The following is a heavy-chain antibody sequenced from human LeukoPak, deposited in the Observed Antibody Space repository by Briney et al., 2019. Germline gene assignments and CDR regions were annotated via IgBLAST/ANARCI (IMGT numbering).Heavy chain of an antibody. Sequence: PSETLSLTCTVSGGSISSGGYYWSWIRQPPGKGLEWIGYIYHSGSTYYNPSLKSRVTIPVDTSKNQFSLKLSSVTAADTAVYYCARQYYDFWSGYYMDVWGKGTTVTVSS. CDR2: IYHSGST. D-gene: IGHD3-3*01. J-gene: IGHJ6*03. V-gene: IGHV4-30-2*02. CDR3: ARQYYDFWSGYYMDV. CDR1: GGSISSGGYY.